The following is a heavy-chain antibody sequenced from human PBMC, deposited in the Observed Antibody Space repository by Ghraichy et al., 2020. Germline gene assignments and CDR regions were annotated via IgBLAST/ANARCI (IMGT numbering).Heavy chain of an antibody. CDR2: ISNYNGNT. V-gene: IGHV1-18*04. J-gene: IGHJ4*02. D-gene: IGHD2-2*02. CDR1: GYIFSSYG. CDR3: ARIYCSSASCYRVSYFDY. Sequence: ASVKVSCRASGYIFSSYGISWVRQAPGQGLEWMGWISNYNGNTNYGQNLQGRVTMTTDTSTNTAHMELRSLRSDDTAVYYCARIYCSSASCYRVSYFDYWGQGTLVTVSS.